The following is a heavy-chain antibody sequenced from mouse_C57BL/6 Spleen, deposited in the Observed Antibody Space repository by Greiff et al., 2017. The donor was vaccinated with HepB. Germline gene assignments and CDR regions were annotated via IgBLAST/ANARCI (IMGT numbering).Heavy chain of an antibody. CDR3: ARDPMDD. CDR1: GYTFTSYG. Sequence: QVQLQQSGAELARPGASVKLSCKASGYTFTSYGISWVKQRTGQGLEWIGEIYPRSGNTYYNEKFKGKATLTADKSSSTAYMELRSLTSEDSAVYFCARDPMDDWGQGTSVTVSS. V-gene: IGHV1-81*01. J-gene: IGHJ4*01. CDR2: IYPRSGNT.